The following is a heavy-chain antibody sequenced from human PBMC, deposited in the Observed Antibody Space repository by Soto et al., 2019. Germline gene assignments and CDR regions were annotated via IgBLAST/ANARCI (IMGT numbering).Heavy chain of an antibody. J-gene: IGHJ6*02. Sequence: QVQLVQSGAEVKKPGSSVKVSCKASGGTFSSYAISWVRQAPGRGLEWMGGIIPIFGTANYAQKFQGRVTITADESTSTAYMELSSLRSEDTAVYYCARAYVLRFLEWSNYYYYGMDVWGQGTTVTVSS. D-gene: IGHD3-3*01. CDR1: GGTFSSYA. CDR2: IIPIFGTA. V-gene: IGHV1-69*01. CDR3: ARAYVLRFLEWSNYYYYGMDV.